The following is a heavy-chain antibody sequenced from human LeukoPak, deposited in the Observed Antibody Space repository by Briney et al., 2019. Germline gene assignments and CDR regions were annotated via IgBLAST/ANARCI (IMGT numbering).Heavy chain of an antibody. D-gene: IGHD1-26*01. V-gene: IGHV4-59*01. CDR2: IYYSGST. CDR1: GGSISSYY. CDR3: ARGRSGSRPGDY. J-gene: IGHJ4*02. Sequence: SETLSLTCTVSGGSISSYYWSWIRRPPGKGLEWIGYIYYSGSTNYNPSLKSRVTISVDTSKNQFSLKLSSVTPADTAVYYCARGRSGSRPGDYWGQGTLVTVSS.